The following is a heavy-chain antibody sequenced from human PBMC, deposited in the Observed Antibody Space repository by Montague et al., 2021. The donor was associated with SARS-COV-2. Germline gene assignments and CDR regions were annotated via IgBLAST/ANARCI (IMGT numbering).Heavy chain of an antibody. Sequence: SETLSLTCAVYTEAFNGYYWTWIRQPPGKGLEWIGEISHPGSAKYNPSLQSRVTMSVDTSKNQFSLTVRSVTAADTAVYYCASLDRNWFDSWGQGTLVTVSS. D-gene: IGHD1-14*01. CDR3: ASLDRNWFDS. CDR2: ISHPGSA. J-gene: IGHJ5*01. V-gene: IGHV4-34*01. CDR1: TEAFNGYY.